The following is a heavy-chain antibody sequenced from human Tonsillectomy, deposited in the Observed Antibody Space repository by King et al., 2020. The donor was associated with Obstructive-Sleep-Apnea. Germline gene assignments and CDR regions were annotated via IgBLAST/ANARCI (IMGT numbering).Heavy chain of an antibody. CDR3: AREVDCSGGSYYPSYYECYY. D-gene: IGHD2-15*01. Sequence: VQLVESGAEVKKPGASVKVSCKASGYTFTSYGISWVRQAPGQGLEWMGWISAYNGNTHYAQKLQGRVTMTTDTSTSTAYMELRSLRSDDTAVYYCAREVDCSGGSYYPSYYECYYWGQGTLVTVSS. J-gene: IGHJ4*02. CDR1: GYTFTSYG. CDR2: ISAYNGNT. V-gene: IGHV1-18*04.